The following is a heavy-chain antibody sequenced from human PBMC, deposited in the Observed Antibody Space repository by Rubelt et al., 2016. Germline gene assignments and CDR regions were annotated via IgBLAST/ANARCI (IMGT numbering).Heavy chain of an antibody. Sequence: QVQLQQWGAGLLKPSETLSLTCIVYGGSFDGYHWTWIRQPPGKGLEWIGDSNDSGSTNYNPSLKSRVTISVDTSMNQFYLKLWSVTAAETAVYYCAGDYGGNSAVSWGRGTLITVSS. CDR3: AGDYGGNSAVS. V-gene: IGHV4-34*01. J-gene: IGHJ5*02. D-gene: IGHD4-23*01. CDR1: GGSFDGYH. CDR2: SNDSGST.